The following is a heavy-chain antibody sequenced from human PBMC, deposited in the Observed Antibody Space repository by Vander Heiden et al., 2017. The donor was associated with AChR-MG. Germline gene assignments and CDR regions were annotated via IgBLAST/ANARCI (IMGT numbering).Heavy chain of an antibody. CDR1: GFSFNIYN. CDR2: ISSSSSYI. V-gene: IGHV3-21*01. J-gene: IGHJ4*02. CDR3: ARDVEGY. Sequence: EVQLVESGGGLVKPGGSLRLACAASGFSFNIYNMTWVRQAPGKGLEWVSSISSSSSYIYYADSVKGRFTISRDNAKNSLYLQMNSLRAEDTALYYCARDVEGYWGQGTLVTVSS.